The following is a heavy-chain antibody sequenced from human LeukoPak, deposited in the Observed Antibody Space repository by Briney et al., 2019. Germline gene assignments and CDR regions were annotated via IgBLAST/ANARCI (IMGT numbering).Heavy chain of an antibody. CDR1: GGSISGSNYH. J-gene: IGHJ4*02. CDR2: IYYSGST. CDR3: ARLSRSVDY. D-gene: IGHD2-2*01. Sequence: SETLSLTCTVSGGSISGSNYHWGWIRQPPGKGLEWIGSIYYSGSTYYNPSLKSRVTISVDTSKNQFSLKLTSVTAADTAVYYCARLSRSVDYWGQGTLVTVSS. V-gene: IGHV4-39*01.